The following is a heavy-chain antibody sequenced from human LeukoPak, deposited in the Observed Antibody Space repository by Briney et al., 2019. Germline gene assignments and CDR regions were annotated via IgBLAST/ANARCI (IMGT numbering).Heavy chain of an antibody. Sequence: GGSLRLSCAASGFTFSSYGMHWVRQAPGKGLEWVAVISYDGSNKYYADSVKGRFTISRDNSKNTLYLQMNSLRAEDTAVYYCARGKKDIVVVPAVPTYSYYMDVWGKGTTVTVSS. J-gene: IGHJ6*03. CDR1: GFTFSSYG. CDR2: ISYDGSNK. D-gene: IGHD2-2*01. V-gene: IGHV3-30*03. CDR3: ARGKKDIVVVPAVPTYSYYMDV.